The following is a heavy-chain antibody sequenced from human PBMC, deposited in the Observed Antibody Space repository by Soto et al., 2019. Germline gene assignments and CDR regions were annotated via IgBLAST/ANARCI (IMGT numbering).Heavy chain of an antibody. J-gene: IGHJ4*02. Sequence: PSETLSLTCAASGYSISSGYYWGWIRQPPGKGLEWIGSIYHSGSTYYNPSLKSRVTISVDTSKNQFSLKLSSVTAADTAVYYCAREARYYYGSGSSLYYFDYWGQGTLVTVSS. D-gene: IGHD3-10*01. CDR3: AREARYYYGSGSSLYYFDY. CDR1: GYSISSGYY. CDR2: IYHSGST. V-gene: IGHV4-38-2*02.